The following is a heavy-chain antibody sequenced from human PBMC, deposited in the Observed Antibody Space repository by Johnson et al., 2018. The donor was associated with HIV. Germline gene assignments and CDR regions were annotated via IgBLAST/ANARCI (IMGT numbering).Heavy chain of an antibody. CDR1: GFTFSSYW. D-gene: IGHD1-7*01. CDR2: IKQDGSEK. Sequence: MQLVESGGGLVQPGGSLRLSCAASGFTFSSYWMSWVRQAPGKGLEWVANIKQDGSEKYYVDSVKGRFTISRDNAKNSLYLQMNSLRAEDTAVYYCARVQGKYNWKYGDAFDIWGQGTMVTVSS. CDR3: ARVQGKYNWKYGDAFDI. V-gene: IGHV3-7*01. J-gene: IGHJ3*02.